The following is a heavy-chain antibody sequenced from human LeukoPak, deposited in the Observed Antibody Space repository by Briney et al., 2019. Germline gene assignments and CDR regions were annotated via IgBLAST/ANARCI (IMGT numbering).Heavy chain of an antibody. CDR3: ARPPLGTDAFDI. CDR2: IYHSGST. CDR1: GYSISSGYY. D-gene: IGHD7-27*01. J-gene: IGHJ3*02. Sequence: SETLSLTCAVSGYSISSGYYWGWIRQPPGKGLEWIGSIYHSGSTYYNPSLKSRVTISVDTSKNQFSLKLSSVTAADTAVYYCARPPLGTDAFDIWGQGTMVTVSS. V-gene: IGHV4-38-2*01.